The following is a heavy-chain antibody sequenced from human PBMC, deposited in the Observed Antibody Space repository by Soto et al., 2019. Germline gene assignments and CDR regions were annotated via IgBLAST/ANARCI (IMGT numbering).Heavy chain of an antibody. CDR1: GDSISSYY. V-gene: IGHV4-59*01. Sequence: SETLSLTCTVSGDSISSYYWSWIRQPPGKGLEWIGYIYYSGSTNYNPSLKSRVTISVDTSKNQFSLTLSSVPAADTAVFYCASSNIAAAGFYYYGMDVWGRGTTVTVSS. J-gene: IGHJ6*02. CDR2: IYYSGST. D-gene: IGHD6-13*01. CDR3: ASSNIAAAGFYYYGMDV.